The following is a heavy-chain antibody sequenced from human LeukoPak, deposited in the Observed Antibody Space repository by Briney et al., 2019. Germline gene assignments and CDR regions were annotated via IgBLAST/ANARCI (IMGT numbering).Heavy chain of an antibody. D-gene: IGHD4-17*01. V-gene: IGHV3-30*18. CDR1: GFTFSSYG. Sequence: GGSLRLSCAASGFTFSSYGMHWVRQAPGKGLEWVAVISYDGSNKYYADSEKGRFTISRDNSKNTLYLQMNSLRAEDTAVHYCAKGATTVTTNYYFDYWGQGTLVTVSS. CDR3: AKGATTVTTNYYFDY. J-gene: IGHJ4*02. CDR2: ISYDGSNK.